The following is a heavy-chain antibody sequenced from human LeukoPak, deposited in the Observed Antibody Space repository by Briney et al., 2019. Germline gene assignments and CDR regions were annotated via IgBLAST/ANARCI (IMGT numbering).Heavy chain of an antibody. V-gene: IGHV3-30*02. CDR2: IRYDGSNK. CDR3: AKDGGATTTYYFDY. J-gene: IGHJ4*02. CDR1: GFTFSSYG. D-gene: IGHD1-26*01. Sequence: PGGSLRLSCAASGFTFSSYGMHWVRQAPGKGLEWVAFIRYDGSNKYYADSVKGRFTISRDNSKNTLYLQMSSLRAEDTAVYYCAKDGGATTTYYFDYWGQGTLVTVSS.